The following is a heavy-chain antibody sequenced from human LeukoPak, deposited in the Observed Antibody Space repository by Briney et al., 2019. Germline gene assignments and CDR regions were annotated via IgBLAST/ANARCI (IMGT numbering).Heavy chain of an antibody. CDR3: AKGPGYSYGYYYYGMDV. D-gene: IGHD5-18*01. J-gene: IGHJ6*02. CDR2: ISGSVGST. V-gene: IGHV3-23*01. CDR1: GFTFSSYA. Sequence: PGGSLRLSCAASGFTFSSYAMSWVRQAPGKGLEWVSSISGSVGSTYYADSVKGRFTISRDNSKNTLYLQMNSLRAEDTAVYYCAKGPGYSYGYYYYGMDVWGQGTTVTVSS.